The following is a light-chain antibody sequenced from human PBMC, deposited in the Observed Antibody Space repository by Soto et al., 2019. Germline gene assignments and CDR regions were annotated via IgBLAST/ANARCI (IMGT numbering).Light chain of an antibody. Sequence: QSALTQPASVSGSPGQSITISCTGTSSDVGTYNLVSWYQQHPGKAPKRMIYEGGKRPSGVSNRFSGSKSGNTASLTISGLQAEDEADYYCCAYAGSSTVIFGGGTKLTVL. J-gene: IGLJ2*01. V-gene: IGLV2-23*01. CDR1: SSDVGTYNL. CDR2: EGG. CDR3: CAYAGSSTVI.